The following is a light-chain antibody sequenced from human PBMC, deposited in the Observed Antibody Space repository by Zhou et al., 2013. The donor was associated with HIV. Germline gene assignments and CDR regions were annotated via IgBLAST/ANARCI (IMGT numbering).Light chain of an antibody. Sequence: DIQMTQSPSSLSASVGDRVTITCQASQDISNYLNWYQQKAGKAPKLLIYATSSLHSGVPSRFSGTGFGTDSTLTISSLQPEDFATYYCQQSRSIPITFGQGTRLEIK. J-gene: IGKJ5*01. V-gene: IGKV1-39*01. CDR1: QDISNY. CDR2: ATS. CDR3: QQSRSIPIT.